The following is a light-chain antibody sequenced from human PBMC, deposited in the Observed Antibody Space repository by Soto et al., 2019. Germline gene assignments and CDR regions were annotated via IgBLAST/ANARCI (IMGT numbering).Light chain of an antibody. CDR1: QSISSW. V-gene: IGKV1-5*01. CDR3: QQYNGYSRT. CDR2: DAS. J-gene: IGKJ1*01. Sequence: DIQMTQSPSTLSASVGARVTITCRASQSISSWLAWYQQKPGKAPYLLISDASSLERGVPSRFSGSGSGTEFTLTITSLQPDDFATYYCQQYNGYSRTFGQGTKVDIK.